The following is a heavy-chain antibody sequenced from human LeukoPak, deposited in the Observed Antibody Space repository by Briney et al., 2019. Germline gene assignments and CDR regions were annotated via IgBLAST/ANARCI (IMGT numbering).Heavy chain of an antibody. CDR2: ISYDGSNK. CDR3: ARDTDILTGYYLLDY. V-gene: IGHV3-30*04. J-gene: IGHJ4*02. Sequence: PGRSLRLSCAASGFTFSSYAMHWVRQAPGKGPEWVAVISYDGSNKYYADSVKGRFTISRDNSKNTLYLQMNSLRAEDTAVYYCARDTDILTGYYLLDYWGQGTLVTVSS. D-gene: IGHD3-9*01. CDR1: GFTFSSYA.